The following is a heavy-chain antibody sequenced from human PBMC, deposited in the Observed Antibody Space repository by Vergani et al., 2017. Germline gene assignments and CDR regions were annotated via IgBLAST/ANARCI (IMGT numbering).Heavy chain of an antibody. D-gene: IGHD2-2*01. J-gene: IGHJ4*02. CDR1: GYTFTGYY. V-gene: IGHV1-2*02. CDR2: INPNSGGT. Sequence: QVQLVQSGAEVKKPGASVKVSCKASGYTFTGYYMHRVRQAPGQGLEWMGWINPNSGGTNYAQKFQGRVTMTRDTSISTAYMALSRLRSDDTAVYYCARVAWTPASEVPAAMGYWGQGTLVTVSS. CDR3: ARVAWTPASEVPAAMGY.